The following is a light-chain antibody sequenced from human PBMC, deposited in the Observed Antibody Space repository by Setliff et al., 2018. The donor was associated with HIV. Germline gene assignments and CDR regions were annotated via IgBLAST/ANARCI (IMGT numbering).Light chain of an antibody. CDR1: SSDVGGYNL. CDR2: EVR. Sequence: QSALTQPASVSGSPGQSITIFCTGTSSDVGGYNLVSWYQHHPDKAPKLIIYEVRERPSGVSNRFSGSKSGNTASLTISGLQAEDEADYYCSSYTSTSTYVFGTGTKV. CDR3: SSYTSTSTYV. V-gene: IGLV2-14*02. J-gene: IGLJ1*01.